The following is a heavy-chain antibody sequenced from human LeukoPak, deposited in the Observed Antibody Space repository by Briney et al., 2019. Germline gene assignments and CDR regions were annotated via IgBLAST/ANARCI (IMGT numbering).Heavy chain of an antibody. J-gene: IGHJ4*02. Sequence: ASVKVSCKASGYTFTSYYMHWVRQAPGQGLEWMGIINPSGGSTSYAQKFQGRVTMTRDTSTSTVYMELSSLRSEDTAVYYCARGIHSVTMVRGVHYFDYWGQGTLVTVSS. CDR3: ARGIHSVTMVRGVHYFDY. CDR1: GYTFTSYY. CDR2: INPSGGST. V-gene: IGHV1-46*01. D-gene: IGHD3-10*01.